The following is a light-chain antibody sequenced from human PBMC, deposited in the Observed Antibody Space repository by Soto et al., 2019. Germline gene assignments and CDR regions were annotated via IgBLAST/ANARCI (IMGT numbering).Light chain of an antibody. CDR1: SGDVGSYNR. CDR3: SSYTSSSTYG. J-gene: IGLJ1*01. CDR2: EVS. V-gene: IGLV2-18*02. Sequence: QFLPSPPPPVCGSPGQAGTISVTGTSGDVGSYNRVSWYQQPPGTAPKLMIYEVSNRPSGVPDRFSGSKSGNTASLTISGLQAEDEADYYCSSYTSSSTYGFGTRTKVTVL.